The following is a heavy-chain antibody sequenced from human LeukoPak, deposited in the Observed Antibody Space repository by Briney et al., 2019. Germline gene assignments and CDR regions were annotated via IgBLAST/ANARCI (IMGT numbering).Heavy chain of an antibody. J-gene: IGHJ4*02. D-gene: IGHD5-18*01. CDR1: GGSFSGYY. Sequence: SETLSLTCAVYGGSFSGYYWSWIRQPPGKGLEWIGEINHSGSTNYNPSLKSRVTISVDTSKNQFSLKLSSVTAADTAVYYCARGRAAMVDYWGQGTLVPVSS. CDR3: ARGRAAMVDY. V-gene: IGHV4-34*01. CDR2: INHSGST.